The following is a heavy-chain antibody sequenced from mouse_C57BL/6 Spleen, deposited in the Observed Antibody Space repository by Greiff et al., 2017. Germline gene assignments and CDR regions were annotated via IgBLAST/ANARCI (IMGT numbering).Heavy chain of an antibody. CDR2: IDPNSGGT. D-gene: IGHD1-1*01. V-gene: IGHV1-72*01. J-gene: IGHJ4*01. CDR1: GYTFTSYW. Sequence: VQLQQPGAELVKPGASVKLSCKASGYTFTSYWMHWVKQRPGRGLEWIGSIDPNSGGTKYNEKFKSKATLTVDKPSSTAYMQLSRLTSEDSAVYYCAHERATTLVATYSLDYWGQGTSVTASS. CDR3: AHERATTLVATYSLDY.